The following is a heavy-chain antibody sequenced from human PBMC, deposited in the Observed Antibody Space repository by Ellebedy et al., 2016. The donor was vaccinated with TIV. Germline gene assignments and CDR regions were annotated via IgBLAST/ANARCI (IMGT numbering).Heavy chain of an antibody. Sequence: GGSLRLSXAASGFTFSSYGMHWVRQAPGKGLEWVAVISYDGSNKYYADSVKGRFTISRDNSKNTLYLQMNSLRAEDTAVYYCAKDSVEYSSSWSAFDYWGQGTLVTVSS. J-gene: IGHJ4*02. D-gene: IGHD6-13*01. CDR2: ISYDGSNK. CDR1: GFTFSSYG. CDR3: AKDSVEYSSSWSAFDY. V-gene: IGHV3-30*18.